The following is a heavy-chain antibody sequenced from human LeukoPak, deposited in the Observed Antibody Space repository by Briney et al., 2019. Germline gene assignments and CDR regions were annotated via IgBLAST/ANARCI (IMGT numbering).Heavy chain of an antibody. J-gene: IGHJ5*02. Sequence: SQTLALTRAVSGYSISTCYFWGWIGQSPGKGLEGIGRIFHSGPTYYNQSLKSRLNISVDTSENQLSLEQKSVTAADTPVYYGARDGSNYRDRFDPWGEGTLVTVS. CDR1: GYSISTCYF. CDR2: IFHSGPT. V-gene: IGHV4-38-2*02. CDR3: ARDGSNYRDRFDP. D-gene: IGHD1-26*01.